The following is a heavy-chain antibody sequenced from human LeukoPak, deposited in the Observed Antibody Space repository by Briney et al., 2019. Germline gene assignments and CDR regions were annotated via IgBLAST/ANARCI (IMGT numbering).Heavy chain of an antibody. CDR2: ISADGAYT. CDR1: EFTLTSYA. CDR3: AKARVRVGSTDFDY. D-gene: IGHD1-26*01. J-gene: IGHJ4*02. Sequence: GGSLRLSCAASEFTLTSYAMSWVRQSPGKGLGWVSIISADGAYTFYADSVKGRFTISRDTSKNTLFLQMNSLRAEDTAVYYCAKARVRVGSTDFDYWGQGTLVTVSS. V-gene: IGHV3-23*01.